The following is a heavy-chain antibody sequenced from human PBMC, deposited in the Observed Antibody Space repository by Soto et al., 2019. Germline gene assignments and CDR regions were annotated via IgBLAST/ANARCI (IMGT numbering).Heavy chain of an antibody. CDR2: IYHSGST. CDR3: ARGSDYYDSSGYPEAFDY. D-gene: IGHD3-22*01. Sequence: QLQLQESGSGLVKPSQTLSLTCAVSGGSISSVGYSWSWIRQPPGKGLEWIGYIYHSGSTYYNPSLKSRVTISVDRSKNQFSLKLSSVTAADTAVYYCARGSDYYDSSGYPEAFDYWGQGTLVTVSS. V-gene: IGHV4-30-2*01. CDR1: GGSISSVGYS. J-gene: IGHJ4*02.